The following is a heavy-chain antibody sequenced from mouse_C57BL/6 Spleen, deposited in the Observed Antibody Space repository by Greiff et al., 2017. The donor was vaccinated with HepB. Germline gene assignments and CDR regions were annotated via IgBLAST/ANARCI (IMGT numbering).Heavy chain of an antibody. CDR3: ARDRSNYSYYAMDY. D-gene: IGHD2-5*01. CDR1: GFTFRDYY. Sequence: EVMLVESEGGLVQPGSSMKLSCTASGFTFRDYYMAWVRQVPEKGLEWVANINYDGSSTYYLDSLKSRFIISRDNAKNILYLQMSSLKSEDTATYYCARDRSNYSYYAMDYWGQGTSVTVSS. V-gene: IGHV5-16*01. CDR2: INYDGSST. J-gene: IGHJ4*01.